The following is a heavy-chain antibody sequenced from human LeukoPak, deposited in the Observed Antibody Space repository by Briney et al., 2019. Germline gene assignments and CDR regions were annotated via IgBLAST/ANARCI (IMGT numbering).Heavy chain of an antibody. Sequence: GGSLRLSCAASGFTFSSYSMNWVRQAPGKGLEWVSYISSSSSTIYYADSVKGRFTISGDNAKNSLYLQMNSLRAEDTAVYYCARFPLELATFDIWGQGTMVTVSS. CDR1: GFTFSSYS. CDR2: ISSSSSTI. D-gene: IGHD1-7*01. V-gene: IGHV3-48*01. J-gene: IGHJ3*02. CDR3: ARFPLELATFDI.